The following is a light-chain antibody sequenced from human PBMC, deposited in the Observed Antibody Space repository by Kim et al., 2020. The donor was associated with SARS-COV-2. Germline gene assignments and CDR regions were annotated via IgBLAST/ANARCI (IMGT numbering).Light chain of an antibody. CDR3: TSWDTSLSAWL. CDR2: RDD. V-gene: IGLV10-54*04. CDR1: SDNVGNHG. Sequence: SQTAPVTCIGGSDNVGNHGAAWLRQHQAPPPKLLFYRDDRRASGTSERFSASRSGNTASLTIIGLQPEDEADYYCTSWDTSLSAWLFGGGTQLTVL. J-gene: IGLJ2*01.